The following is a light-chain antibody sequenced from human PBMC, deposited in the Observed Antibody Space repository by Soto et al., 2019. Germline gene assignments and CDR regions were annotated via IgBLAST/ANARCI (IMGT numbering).Light chain of an antibody. CDR3: QQYDHSIT. CDR2: GAS. Sequence: EIVLTQSPGTLSLSPGERATLSCRASQIVSSNYLAWYQQRPGQAPRLLISGASSRATGIPDRFSGSGSGTDFTLTISRREPEDFAVYYCQQYDHSITFGQGTRLEIK. V-gene: IGKV3-20*01. J-gene: IGKJ5*01. CDR1: QIVSSNY.